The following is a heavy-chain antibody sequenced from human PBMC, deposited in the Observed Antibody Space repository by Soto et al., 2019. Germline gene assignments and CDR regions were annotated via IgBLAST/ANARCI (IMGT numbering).Heavy chain of an antibody. D-gene: IGHD5-18*01. Sequence: GGSLRLSCAASGFTFDSYSMNWVRQAPGKGLEWVSYIDSSSSNKHYADSVKGRFTISRDNAKNALYLQMSSLRDEDKAVYYCARDDDSAMALNFDYWGQGTLVTVSS. V-gene: IGHV3-48*02. J-gene: IGHJ4*02. CDR2: IDSSSSNK. CDR1: GFTFDSYS. CDR3: ARDDDSAMALNFDY.